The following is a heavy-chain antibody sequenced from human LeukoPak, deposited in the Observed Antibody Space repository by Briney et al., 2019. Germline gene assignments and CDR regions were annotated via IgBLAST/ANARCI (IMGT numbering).Heavy chain of an antibody. CDR1: GFTFSGSA. J-gene: IGHJ4*02. CDR3: ASGLVIDY. Sequence: GGSLRLSCAASGFTFSGSAMHWVRQASGKGLEWVGRIRSKANSYATAYAASVKGRFTISRDDARQSLYLQMDSLRVEDTAIYFCASGLVIDYWGQGTLVTVSS. D-gene: IGHD3/OR15-3a*01. CDR2: IRSKANSYAT. V-gene: IGHV3-73*01.